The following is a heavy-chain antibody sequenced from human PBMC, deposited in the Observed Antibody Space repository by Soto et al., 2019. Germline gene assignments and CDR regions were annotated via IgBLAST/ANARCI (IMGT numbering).Heavy chain of an antibody. D-gene: IGHD2-15*01. CDR3: ARARVVVAATAMRASTRKRGDWFDP. CDR2: IHYSGST. Sequence: SETLSLTCTVSGGSVSSGSYYWSWIRQPPGKGLEWIGYIHYSGSTNYNPSLKSRVTISVDTSKNQFSLKLSSVTAADTAVYYCARARVVVAATAMRASTRKRGDWFDPWGQGTLVTVSS. V-gene: IGHV4-61*01. CDR1: GGSVSSGSYY. J-gene: IGHJ5*02.